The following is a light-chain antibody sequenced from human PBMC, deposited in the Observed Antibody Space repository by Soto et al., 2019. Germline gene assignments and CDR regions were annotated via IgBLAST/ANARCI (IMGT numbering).Light chain of an antibody. V-gene: IGKV3-15*01. CDR1: QRVSSN. CDR2: GAS. J-gene: IGKJ5*01. CDR3: QQYHNWPPIT. Sequence: EIVMTQSPFTLSVSPGERATLSCRASQRVSSNLAWYQQKPGQGPRLLIYGASTRATGIPARFSGSGSGTEFTLTISSLQSEDFAVYHCQQYHNWPPITFGQGTRLEIK.